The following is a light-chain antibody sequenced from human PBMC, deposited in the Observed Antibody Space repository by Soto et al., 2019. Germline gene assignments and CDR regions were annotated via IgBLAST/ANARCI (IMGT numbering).Light chain of an antibody. J-gene: IGLJ1*01. V-gene: IGLV1-40*01. CDR3: QSYDSRSYV. CDR1: SSNIGAGYA. CDR2: GNS. Sequence: QSVLTQPPSVSGAPGQRVTISCTGSSSNIGAGYAVHWYQQLPGTAPKLLIYGNSNRPSGVPDRFSGSKSGTSASLAITGLQAEDEADYYCQSYDSRSYVFGTGTKLTVL.